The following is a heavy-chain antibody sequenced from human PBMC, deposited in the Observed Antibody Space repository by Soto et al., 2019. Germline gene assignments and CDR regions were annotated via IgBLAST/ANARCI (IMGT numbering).Heavy chain of an antibody. Sequence: GGSLRLSCVASGFSFSSYWMSWVRQAPGKGLEWVANIDQGGSQKYHVDSVNGRFAISRDNPRNSLYLQMNSLRPEDTALYYCARQPYGASTTWDCWGQGTLVTVSS. V-gene: IGHV3-7*01. D-gene: IGHD4-17*01. CDR3: ARQPYGASTTWDC. CDR2: IDQGGSQK. J-gene: IGHJ4*02. CDR1: GFSFSSYW.